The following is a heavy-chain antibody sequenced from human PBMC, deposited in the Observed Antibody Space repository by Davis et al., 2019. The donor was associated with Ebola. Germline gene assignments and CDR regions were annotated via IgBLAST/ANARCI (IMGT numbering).Heavy chain of an antibody. CDR3: ARGRTAGAWALEIQHDYYYYGMDV. D-gene: IGHD3-3*01. CDR2: INHSGST. J-gene: IGHJ6*02. CDR1: GGSFSGYY. V-gene: IGHV4-34*01. Sequence: PGGSLRLSCAVYGGSFSGYYWSWIRQPPGKGLEWIGEINHSGSTNYNPSLKSRVTISVDTSKNQFSLKLSSVTAADTAVYYCARGRTAGAWALEIQHDYYYYGMDVWGQGTTVTVSS.